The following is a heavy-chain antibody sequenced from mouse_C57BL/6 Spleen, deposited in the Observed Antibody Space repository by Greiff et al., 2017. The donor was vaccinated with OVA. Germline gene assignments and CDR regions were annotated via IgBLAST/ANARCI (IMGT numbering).Heavy chain of an antibody. D-gene: IGHD2-4*01. Sequence: QVQLQQSGAELVRPGTSVKVSCKASGYAFTNYLIEWVKQRPGQGLEWIGVINPGSGGTNYNEKFKGKATLTADKSSSTAYMQLSSLTSEDSAVYFCARGDYDYDGGFAYWGQGTLVTVSA. J-gene: IGHJ3*01. CDR1: GYAFTNYL. V-gene: IGHV1-54*01. CDR3: ARGDYDYDGGFAY. CDR2: INPGSGGT.